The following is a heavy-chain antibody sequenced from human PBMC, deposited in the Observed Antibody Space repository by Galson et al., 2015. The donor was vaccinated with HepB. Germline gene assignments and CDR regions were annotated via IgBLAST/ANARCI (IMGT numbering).Heavy chain of an antibody. CDR2: INPSGGST. V-gene: IGHV1-46*04. D-gene: IGHD2-2*02. CDR1: GYTFTSYY. J-gene: IGHJ6*02. CDR3: AREVVPAAIRYYYGMDV. Sequence: SVKVSCKASGYTFTSYYMHWVRQAPGQGLEWMGIINPSGGSTSYALKLQGRVTMTRDTSTSTVYMELSSLRSEDTAVYYCAREVVPAAIRYYYGMDVWGQGTTVTVSS.